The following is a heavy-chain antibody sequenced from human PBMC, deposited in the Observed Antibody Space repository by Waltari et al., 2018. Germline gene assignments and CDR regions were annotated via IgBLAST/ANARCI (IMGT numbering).Heavy chain of an antibody. CDR2: SYSGGST. V-gene: IGHV3-53*01. CDR3: AREYTGTTAAFDI. D-gene: IGHD1-7*01. Sequence: EVQLVESGGGLIQPGGSLRLSCAASGFTVSSNSLSWVRQAPGKGLELVCVSYSGGSTYSADSVKGRFTISRYNSKNTLYLQMNSLIAEDTAVYYCAREYTGTTAAFDIWGQGTMVTVSS. CDR1: GFTVSSNS. J-gene: IGHJ3*02.